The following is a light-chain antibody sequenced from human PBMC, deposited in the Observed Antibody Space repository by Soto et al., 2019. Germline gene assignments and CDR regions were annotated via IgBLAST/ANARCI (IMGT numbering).Light chain of an antibody. CDR1: QGISSY. CDR2: AAS. CDR3: QQYYSDPGT. Sequence: AIRMTQSPSSFSASTGDRVTITCRASQGISSYLAWYQQNPGKAPKLLIYAASTLQSGVPSRFSGSGSGTDFTLTISCLQSEDFATYYCQQYYSDPGTFGQGTKLEIK. J-gene: IGKJ2*02. V-gene: IGKV1-8*01.